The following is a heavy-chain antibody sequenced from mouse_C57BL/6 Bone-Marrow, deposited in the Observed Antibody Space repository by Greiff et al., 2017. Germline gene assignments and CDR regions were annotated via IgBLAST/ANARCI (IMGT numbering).Heavy chain of an antibody. CDR1: GYTFTDHT. CDR2: IYPRDGST. Sequence: QVQLQQSDAELVKPGASVKISCKVSGYTFTDHTIHWMKQRPEQGLEWIGYIYPRDGSTKYNEKFKGKATLTADKSSSTAYMQLNSLTSEDSEVNVCARHYGSSPYYAMDDWGKGTSVTVSS. J-gene: IGHJ4*01. CDR3: ARHYGSSPYYAMDD. V-gene: IGHV1-78*01. D-gene: IGHD1-1*01.